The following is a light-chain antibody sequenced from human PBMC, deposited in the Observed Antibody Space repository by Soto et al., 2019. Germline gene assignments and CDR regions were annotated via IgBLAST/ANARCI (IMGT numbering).Light chain of an antibody. J-gene: IGLJ3*02. CDR1: SSDVGYFDY. CDR3: SSYASGSTHVL. CDR2: DVS. Sequence: QYVLAQPASVSGSPGQSITISCTGTSSDVGYFDYVSWYQQHPGKAPKLMIFDVSDRSSGVSDRFSGSKSGNTASLTISGLQAEDEADYFCSSYASGSTHVLFGGGTKVTVL. V-gene: IGLV2-14*03.